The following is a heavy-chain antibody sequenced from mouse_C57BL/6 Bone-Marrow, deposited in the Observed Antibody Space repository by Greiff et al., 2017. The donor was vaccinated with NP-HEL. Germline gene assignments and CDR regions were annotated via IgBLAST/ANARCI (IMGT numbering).Heavy chain of an antibody. V-gene: IGHV5-4*01. Sequence: EVQLVESGGGLVKPGGSLKLSCAASGFTFSSYAMSWVRQTPEKRLEWVATISDGGSYTYYPDNVKGRFTISRDNAKNNLYLQMSHLKSEDTAMYYCARGYDYDGHYYALDYWGQGTSVTVSS. D-gene: IGHD2-4*01. J-gene: IGHJ4*01. CDR3: ARGYDYDGHYYALDY. CDR1: GFTFSSYA. CDR2: ISDGGSYT.